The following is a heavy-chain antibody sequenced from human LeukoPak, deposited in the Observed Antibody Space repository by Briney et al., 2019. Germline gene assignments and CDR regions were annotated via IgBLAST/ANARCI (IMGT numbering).Heavy chain of an antibody. Sequence: PSETLSLTCAVSGGSISSGGYSWSWIRQPPGKGLEWIGYIYYSGSTNYNPSLKSRVTISVDTSKNQFSLKLSSVTAADTAVYYCARACLMDYGDYGWFDPWGQGTLVTVSS. CDR3: ARACLMDYGDYGWFDP. CDR2: IYYSGST. V-gene: IGHV4-61*08. D-gene: IGHD4-17*01. CDR1: GGSISSGGYS. J-gene: IGHJ5*02.